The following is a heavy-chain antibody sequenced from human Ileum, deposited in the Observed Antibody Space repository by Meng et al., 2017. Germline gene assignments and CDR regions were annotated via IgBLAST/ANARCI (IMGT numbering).Heavy chain of an antibody. D-gene: IGHD4-23*01. Sequence: QVQRQESGPGLVKPSGTLSLTCAVSSGPITRDTSWSWVRLPPGKGLEWIGQISHSGSTFYNPSLKSRVTMSVDKSKSQFSLMLTSVTAADTAVYYCARHGGYYQGFWGQGTLVTVSS. CDR1: SGPITRDTS. CDR3: ARHGGYYQGF. CDR2: ISHSGST. V-gene: IGHV4-4*02. J-gene: IGHJ4*02.